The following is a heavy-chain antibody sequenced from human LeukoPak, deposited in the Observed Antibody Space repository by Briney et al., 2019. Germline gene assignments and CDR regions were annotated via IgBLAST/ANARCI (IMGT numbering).Heavy chain of an antibody. J-gene: IGHJ6*03. CDR1: GFTFSSYG. V-gene: IGHV3-23*01. CDR3: AKEGCSGGSCYGYYYYMDV. Sequence: GTLRLSCAASGFTFSSYGMSWVRQAPGKGLGWVSAISGGGGNTYYADFGKGRITVSRDNSKNTLYLKMNSLRAEDTAVYYCAKEGCSGGSCYGYYYYMDVWGKGTTVTISS. D-gene: IGHD2-15*01. CDR2: ISGGGGNT.